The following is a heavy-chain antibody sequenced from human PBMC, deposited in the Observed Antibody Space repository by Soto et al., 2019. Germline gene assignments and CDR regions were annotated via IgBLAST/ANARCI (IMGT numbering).Heavy chain of an antibody. Sequence: VGSLRLSCAASGFTFSSYWMHWVRQAPGKGLVWVSRIYSDGTTTNYADSVKGRFTISRDNAKNTLYLQMNSLRAEDTAVYYCARDNWNTVWGQGTMVTVSS. CDR1: GFTFSSYW. J-gene: IGHJ3*01. CDR2: IYSDGTTT. D-gene: IGHD1-20*01. CDR3: ARDNWNTV. V-gene: IGHV3-74*01.